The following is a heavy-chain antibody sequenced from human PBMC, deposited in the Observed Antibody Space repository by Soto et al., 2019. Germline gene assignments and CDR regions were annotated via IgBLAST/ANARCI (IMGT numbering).Heavy chain of an antibody. CDR2: INPSGDYT. V-gene: IGHV1-46*01. CDR1: GDTFTSYF. J-gene: IGHJ2*01. CDR3: ARVPGYSIGDL. D-gene: IGHD2-21*01. Sequence: ASVKVSCKASGDTFTSYFMHWVRQAPGQGLEWMGKINPSGDYTTYEQKNQGRVTMTRDSSTSTVNMKLSSLTSEDTAVYYCARVPGYSIGDLWGRGTLVTVSS.